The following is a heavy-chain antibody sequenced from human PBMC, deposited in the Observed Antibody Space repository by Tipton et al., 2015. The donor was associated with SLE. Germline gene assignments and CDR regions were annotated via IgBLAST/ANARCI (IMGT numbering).Heavy chain of an antibody. CDR2: INHSGST. Sequence: TLSLTCTVSGGSISSSSYYWGWIRQPPGKGLEWIGEINHSGSTNYNPSLKSRVTISVDTSKNQFSLKLSSVTAADTAVYYCAREGLGNGFDIWGQGTMFTVSS. D-gene: IGHD7-27*01. J-gene: IGHJ3*02. CDR3: AREGLGNGFDI. V-gene: IGHV4-39*07. CDR1: GGSISSSSYY.